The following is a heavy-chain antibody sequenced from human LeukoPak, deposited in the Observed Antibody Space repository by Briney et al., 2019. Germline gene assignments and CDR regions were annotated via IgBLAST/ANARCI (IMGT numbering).Heavy chain of an antibody. Sequence: PSETVSLTCTVSGGSISSYYWSWIRQPPGKGLEWIGYIYYSGSTNYNPSLKSRVTISVDTSKNQFSLKLSSVTAADTAVYYCARGRFLGWGSLYYFDYWGQGTLVTVSS. D-gene: IGHD6-19*01. CDR2: IYYSGST. CDR3: ARGRFLGWGSLYYFDY. J-gene: IGHJ4*02. V-gene: IGHV4-59*12. CDR1: GGSISSYY.